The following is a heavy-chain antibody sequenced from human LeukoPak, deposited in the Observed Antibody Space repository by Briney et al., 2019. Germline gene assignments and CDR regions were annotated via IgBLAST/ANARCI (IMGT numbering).Heavy chain of an antibody. V-gene: IGHV4-39*02. J-gene: IGHJ4*02. Sequence: SETLSLTCTVSGASISNSNYYWGWIRQPPGKGLEWIASIYYSGSTYYNPSLQSRVTLSVDTSKSHFSLKLTSVSADDTAVYYCARQLWFGEFHFDYWGQGALVKVSS. CDR1: GASISNSNYY. D-gene: IGHD3-10*01. CDR2: IYYSGST. CDR3: ARQLWFGEFHFDY.